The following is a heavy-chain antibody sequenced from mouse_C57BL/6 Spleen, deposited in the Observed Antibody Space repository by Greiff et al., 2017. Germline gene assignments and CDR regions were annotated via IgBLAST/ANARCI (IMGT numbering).Heavy chain of an antibody. CDR2: ISYDGSN. D-gene: IGHD1-1*01. J-gene: IGHJ2*01. CDR3: ARYYYGSSYRGYYFDY. Sequence: VQLQQSGPGLVKPSQSLSLTCSVTGYSITSGYYWNWIRQFPGNKLEWMGYISYDGSNNYNPSLKNRISITRDTSKNQFFLKLNSVTTEDTATYYCARYYYGSSYRGYYFDYWGQGTTLTVSS. V-gene: IGHV3-6*01. CDR1: GYSITSGYY.